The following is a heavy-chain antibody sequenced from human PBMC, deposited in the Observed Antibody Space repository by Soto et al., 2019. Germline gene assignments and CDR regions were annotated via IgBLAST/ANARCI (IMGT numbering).Heavy chain of an antibody. D-gene: IGHD1-1*01. CDR1: GFTVSSNY. V-gene: IGHV3-53*01. Sequence: GGSLRLSCAASGFTVSSNYMSWVRQAPGKGLEWVSVIYSGGSTYYADSVKGRFTISRDNSKNTLYLQMNSLRAEDTAVYYCASGDWNYYYGMDVWGQGTTVTVSS. CDR2: IYSGGST. CDR3: ASGDWNYYYGMDV. J-gene: IGHJ6*02.